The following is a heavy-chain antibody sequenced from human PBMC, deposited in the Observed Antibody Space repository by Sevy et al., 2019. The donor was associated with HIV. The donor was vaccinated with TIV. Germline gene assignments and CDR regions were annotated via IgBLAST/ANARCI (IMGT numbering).Heavy chain of an antibody. CDR2: ISWNSGDI. D-gene: IGHD6-19*01. Sequence: GGSLRLSCAASGFTFDDYAMHWVRQAPGKGLQWVSSISWNSGDIVYADSVKGRFTISRDNARNSLYLQMNSLTAEDTAFYYCEKDLKSIEVAGNFSSYYYGLDVWGQGTTVTVSS. J-gene: IGHJ6*02. CDR1: GFTFDDYA. V-gene: IGHV3-9*01. CDR3: EKDLKSIEVAGNFSSYYYGLDV.